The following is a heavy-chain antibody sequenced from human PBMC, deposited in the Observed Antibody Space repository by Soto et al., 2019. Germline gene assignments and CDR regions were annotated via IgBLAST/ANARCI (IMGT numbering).Heavy chain of an antibody. J-gene: IGHJ3*02. Sequence: LVKVDCKGSGYAFTGDYVRWVRQATRQGLEWMGCINPNSGGTNYAQKFQGRVTMTRDTSISTAYMELSRLRSDDTAVYYCARGASADTAIKVSAFGICGQGTM. CDR1: GYAFTGDY. CDR3: ARGASADTAIKVSAFGI. V-gene: IGHV1-2*02. D-gene: IGHD5-18*01. CDR2: INPNSGGT.